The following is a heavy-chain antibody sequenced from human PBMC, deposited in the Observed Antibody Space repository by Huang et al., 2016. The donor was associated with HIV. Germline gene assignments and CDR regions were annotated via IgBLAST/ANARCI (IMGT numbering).Heavy chain of an antibody. V-gene: IGHV1-46*01. CDR1: GYTFPNYD. J-gene: IGHJ4*02. D-gene: IGHD3-22*01. Sequence: QVQLVQSGAEVKKPGASTKVACKASGYTFPNYDIHWVRQAPGNGLEGRGISHPNTGATNYAQEFRGRVTMTRDTSTNTVYMELRSLRSQDTAMYYCVREKGITVMVETNYFDYWGPGSQVTVSS. CDR2: SHPNTGAT. CDR3: VREKGITVMVETNYFDY.